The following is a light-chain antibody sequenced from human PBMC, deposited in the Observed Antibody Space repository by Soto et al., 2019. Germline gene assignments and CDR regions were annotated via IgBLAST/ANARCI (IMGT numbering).Light chain of an antibody. V-gene: IGLV2-14*01. Sequence: QSALTQPASVSGSPGQSITISCTGTSSDVGGYNYVSWYQQHPGKAPKLMIYEVSNRPSGVSNRFSGSKSGNTASLTISGLQAEDEADYYCSSYPSSRTLVFGTGTKVTVL. CDR3: SSYPSSRTLV. J-gene: IGLJ1*01. CDR2: EVS. CDR1: SSDVGGYNY.